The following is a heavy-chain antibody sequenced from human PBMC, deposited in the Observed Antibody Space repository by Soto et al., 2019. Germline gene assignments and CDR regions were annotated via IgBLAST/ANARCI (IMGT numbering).Heavy chain of an antibody. Sequence: VGSLRLSCAASGFTFSSYGMHWVRQAPGKGLEWVAVISYDGSNKYYADSVKGRFTISRDNSKNTLYLQMNSLRAEDTAVYYCAANYYDSSGRFEYWGQGTLVTVSS. CDR2: ISYDGSNK. CDR3: AANYYDSSGRFEY. J-gene: IGHJ4*02. D-gene: IGHD3-22*01. CDR1: GFTFSSYG. V-gene: IGHV3-30*03.